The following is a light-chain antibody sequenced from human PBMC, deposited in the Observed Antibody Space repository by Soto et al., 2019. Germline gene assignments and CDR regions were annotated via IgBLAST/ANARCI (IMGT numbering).Light chain of an antibody. Sequence: EVLFTQSPGALPLSPRERATLSCRARQGVASNYLAWYQQKRGQAPRLLIYGASSRATGVPDRFSGSGSGTDFTLTISRLEPEDFEVYYCQQYGSSPWTSGQGTKVDSK. CDR3: QQYGSSPWT. CDR1: QGVASNY. CDR2: GAS. J-gene: IGKJ1*01. V-gene: IGKV3-20*01.